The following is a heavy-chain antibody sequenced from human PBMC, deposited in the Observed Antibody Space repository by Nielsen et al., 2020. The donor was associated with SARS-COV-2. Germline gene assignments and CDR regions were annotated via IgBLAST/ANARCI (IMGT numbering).Heavy chain of an antibody. J-gene: IGHJ4*02. Sequence: WVRQAPGQGLEWMGWINTNTGNPTYAQGFTGRFVFSLDTSVSTAYLQISSLKAEDTAVYYCARYGSGSYLRLRTPFYFDYWGQGTLVTVSS. CDR2: INTNTGNP. V-gene: IGHV7-4-1*02. CDR3: ARYGSGSYLRLRTPFYFDY. D-gene: IGHD3-10*01.